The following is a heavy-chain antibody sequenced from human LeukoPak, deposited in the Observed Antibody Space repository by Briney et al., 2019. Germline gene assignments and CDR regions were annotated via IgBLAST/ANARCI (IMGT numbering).Heavy chain of an antibody. CDR2: ISYDGSDK. V-gene: IGHV3-30*04. CDR3: ASYSYGYTPSSPFDC. Sequence: PGGSLRLYCAASGFTFSSYVHWVRQAPGKGLEWVAVISYDGSDKYYADSVKGRFTISRDNSKNTLYLQMSSLRAEDTAVYYCASYSYGYTPSSPFDCWGQGTLVTVSS. CDR1: GFTFSSYV. D-gene: IGHD5-18*01. J-gene: IGHJ4*02.